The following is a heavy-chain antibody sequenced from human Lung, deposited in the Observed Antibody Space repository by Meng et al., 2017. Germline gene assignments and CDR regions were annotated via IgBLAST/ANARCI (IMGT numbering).Heavy chain of an antibody. V-gene: IGHV1-2*06. D-gene: IGHD5-24*01. CDR3: ARDRDGYASFDH. J-gene: IGHJ4*02. CDR2: ITPNSGGA. CDR1: GYIFTDFQ. Sequence: QVQRVQSGAEGRKPGAAVQGSCETSGYIFTDFQIHWVRQAPGQGVEWMGRITPNSGGANYAQKLQGRVTMTRDTSIRTAYMDLSRLTSDDTAIYYCARDRDGYASFDHWGQGTLVTVSS.